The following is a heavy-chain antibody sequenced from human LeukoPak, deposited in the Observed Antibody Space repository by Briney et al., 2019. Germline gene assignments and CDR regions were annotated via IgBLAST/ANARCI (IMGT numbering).Heavy chain of an antibody. CDR3: ARLPYYDSSGYYSFDY. J-gene: IGHJ4*02. CDR2: IYPGDSDT. V-gene: IGHV5-51*01. CDR1: GYSFTTYW. D-gene: IGHD3-22*01. Sequence: GESLKISCKGSGYSFTTYWIGWVRQLPGKGLVWMGIIYPGDSDTRYSPSFQGQVTISADKSISTAYLQWSSLKASDTAMYYCARLPYYDSSGYYSFDYWGQGTLVTVSS.